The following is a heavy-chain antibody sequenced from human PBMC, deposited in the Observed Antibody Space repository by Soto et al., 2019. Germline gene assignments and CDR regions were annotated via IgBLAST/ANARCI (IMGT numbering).Heavy chain of an antibody. J-gene: IGHJ2*01. V-gene: IGHV3-23*01. Sequence: EVQLLGAGGDLVQPGGSLRLYCAASQFTFSYYAMGWVRQAPGKGLEWVSLISGAGGSTNYADSVKGRFAISRDNSKNTLYMQFNRLSAEDSSVSYGSNARPPFDIWARRPLVIVSS. CDR2: ISGAGGST. CDR1: QFTFSYYA. CDR3: SNARPPFDI.